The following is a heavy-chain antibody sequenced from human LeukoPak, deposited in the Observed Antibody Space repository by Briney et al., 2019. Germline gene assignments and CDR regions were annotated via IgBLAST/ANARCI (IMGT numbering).Heavy chain of an antibody. Sequence: PSETLSLTCTVSGGAISSYYWSWIRQPPGKGLEWIGYIYTSGSTNYNPSLKSRVTISVDTSKNQFSLKLSSVTAADTAVYYCARRSPDYYFDYWGQGTLVTVSS. CDR2: IYTSGST. J-gene: IGHJ4*02. CDR3: ARRSPDYYFDY. CDR1: GGAISSYY. V-gene: IGHV4-4*09. D-gene: IGHD1-26*01.